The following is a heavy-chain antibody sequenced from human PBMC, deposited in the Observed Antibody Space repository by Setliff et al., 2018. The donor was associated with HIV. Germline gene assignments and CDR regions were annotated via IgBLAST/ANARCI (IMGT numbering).Heavy chain of an antibody. Sequence: SVKVSCKASGGTFSSYAISWVRQAPGQGLEWMGGIIPILGIANYAQKFQGRVRITADEFTSTAYMELSSLRSEDTAVYYCARDYSPTFFYYDSSGTFDYWGQGTLVTVSS. V-gene: IGHV1-69*10. CDR2: IIPILGIA. J-gene: IGHJ4*02. CDR1: GGTFSSYA. CDR3: ARDYSPTFFYYDSSGTFDY. D-gene: IGHD3-22*01.